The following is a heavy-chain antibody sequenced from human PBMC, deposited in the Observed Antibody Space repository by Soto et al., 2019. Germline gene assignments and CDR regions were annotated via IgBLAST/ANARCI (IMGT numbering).Heavy chain of an antibody. Sequence: PGGPMRLPCTASGFTFSSYAMSWFRQAPGKGLEWVSAISCSGGSTYYADFVKGRFTISRDNSKNTLYLQMNSLRAEDTAVYYCAKTVGGVAALFDFWVQGSLVTGFS. CDR2: ISCSGGST. D-gene: IGHD6-19*01. CDR1: GFTFSSYA. J-gene: IGHJ4*02. V-gene: IGHV3-23*01. CDR3: AKTVGGVAALFDF.